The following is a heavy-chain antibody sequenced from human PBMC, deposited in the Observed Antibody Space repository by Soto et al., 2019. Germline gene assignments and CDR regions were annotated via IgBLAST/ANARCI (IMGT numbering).Heavy chain of an antibody. D-gene: IGHD3-22*01. Sequence: QVQLQESGPGLVKPSQTLSLTCTVSGGSITSGGYFWSWIRQQPGKGLEWIGYIAGSGRTYYNPALKSRITMSVDTYKKPFYLHMSSVTAADTAVYYCATIFNYYYSRGYAEYYFDSRGQGTLVTVSS. CDR2: IAGSGRT. J-gene: IGHJ4*02. CDR3: ATIFNYYYSRGYAEYYFDS. CDR1: GGSITSGGYF. V-gene: IGHV4-31*03.